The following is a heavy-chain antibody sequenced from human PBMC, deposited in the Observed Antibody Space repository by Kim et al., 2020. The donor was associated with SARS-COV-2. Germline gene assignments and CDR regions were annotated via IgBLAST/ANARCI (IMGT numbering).Heavy chain of an antibody. CDR2: IRTSSSYT. V-gene: IGHV3-21*01. CDR1: GFTFSSYN. J-gene: IGHJ5*01. Sequence: GGSLRLSCIASGFTFSSYNMNWVRKSPGKGLEWVSGIRTSSSYTYYVDSVYCRFIISRDNATNSFYLPINSLSSEDTSLYYCSRAWTVITSGWHSLYS. CDR3: SRAWTVITSGWHSLYS. D-gene: IGHD6-19*01.